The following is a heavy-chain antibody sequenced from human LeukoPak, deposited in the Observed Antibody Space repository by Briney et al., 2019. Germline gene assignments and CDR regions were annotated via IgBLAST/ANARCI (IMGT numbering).Heavy chain of an antibody. CDR2: IRSKAYGGTT. CDR1: GFTFCDYA. V-gene: IGHV3-49*04. J-gene: IGHJ1*01. Sequence: SLRLSCTASGFTFCDYAMSWVRQAPGKGLERVGFIRSKAYGGTTEYAASVKGRFTISRDDSKSIAYLQMNSLKTEDTAVYYCTRASGIFQHWGQGTLVTVSS. D-gene: IGHD3-3*01. CDR3: TRASGIFQH.